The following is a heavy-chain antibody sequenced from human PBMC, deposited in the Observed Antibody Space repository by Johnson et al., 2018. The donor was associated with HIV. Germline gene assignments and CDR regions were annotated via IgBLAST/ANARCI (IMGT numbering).Heavy chain of an antibody. Sequence: QVQLVESGGGVVQPGRSLRLSCAASGFTFSSYGMHWVRQAPGKGLEWVAVISYDGSNKYYAGSVKGRFSISRDNSKNTLYLQMNSLRAEDTAVYYCAGVRVKRVSSSSWYGGAFDIWGLGTMVTVSS. D-gene: IGHD6-13*01. V-gene: IGHV3-30*03. J-gene: IGHJ3*02. CDR3: AGVRVKRVSSSSWYGGAFDI. CDR2: ISYDGSNK. CDR1: GFTFSSYG.